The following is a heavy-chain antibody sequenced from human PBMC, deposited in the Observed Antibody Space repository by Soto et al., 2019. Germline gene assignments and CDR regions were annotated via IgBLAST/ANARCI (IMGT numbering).Heavy chain of an antibody. CDR2: ISHDESNK. CDR3: ATEKGDTSFDY. D-gene: IGHD1-26*01. Sequence: PGGSLRLSCAASGFSFSTYTMHWVRQAPGKGLEWVALISHDESNKHYADSVKGRFTISRDNSKNTLYLQMNSLRPEDTAVYYCATEKGDTSFDYWGQGTLVTVSS. CDR1: GFSFSTYT. V-gene: IGHV3-30-3*01. J-gene: IGHJ4*02.